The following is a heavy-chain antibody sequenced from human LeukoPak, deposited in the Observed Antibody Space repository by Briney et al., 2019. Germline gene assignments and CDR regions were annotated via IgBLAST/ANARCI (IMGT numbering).Heavy chain of an antibody. CDR1: GYTFTSYD. V-gene: IGHV1-2*02. CDR2: IDPNSGGT. J-gene: IGHJ4*02. Sequence: GASVKVSCKASGYTFTSYDINWVRQATGQGLEWMGWIDPNSGGTNYAQKFQGRVTMTRDTSISTAYMELSRLRSDDTAVYYCARTGSAGPLYWGQGTLVTVSS. CDR3: ARTGSAGPLY. D-gene: IGHD6-13*01.